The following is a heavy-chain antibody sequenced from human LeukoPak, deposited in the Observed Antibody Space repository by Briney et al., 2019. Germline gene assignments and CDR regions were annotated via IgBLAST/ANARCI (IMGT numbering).Heavy chain of an antibody. J-gene: IGHJ4*02. V-gene: IGHV1-69*13. CDR1: GGTFSSYA. CDR2: IIPIFGTA. D-gene: IGHD6-13*01. Sequence: ASVKVSCKASGGTFSSYAISWVRQAPGQGLEWMGGIIPIFGTANYAQKFQGRVTITADESTSTAYMELSSLRSEDTAVYYCAGSGSGKQQLYFDYWGQGTLVTVSS. CDR3: AGSGSGKQQLYFDY.